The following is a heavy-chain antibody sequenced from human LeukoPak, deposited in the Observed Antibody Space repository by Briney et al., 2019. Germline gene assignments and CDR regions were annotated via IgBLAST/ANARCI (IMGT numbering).Heavy chain of an antibody. CDR3: VMSDY. CDR1: GFTFSHYW. CDR2: IKQDGSEK. J-gene: IGHJ4*02. Sequence: PGGSLRLSCAVSGFTFSHYWMNWVRQAPGKGLEWVANIKQDGSEKDYVDSVKGRFTISRDNAKNSLYLQMNSLRAEDTAVYFCVMSDYWGQGILVTVSS. V-gene: IGHV3-7*05.